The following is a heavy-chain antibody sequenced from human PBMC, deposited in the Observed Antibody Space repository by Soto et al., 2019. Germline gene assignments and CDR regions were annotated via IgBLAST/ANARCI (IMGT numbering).Heavy chain of an antibody. D-gene: IGHD3-3*01. J-gene: IGHJ5*02. CDR3: AKETTIFGVVIGNRFDP. V-gene: IGHV3-23*01. Sequence: EVQLLESGGGLVQPGGSLRLSCAASGFTFSSYAMSWVRQAPGKGLEWVSAISGSGGSTYYADCVKGRFTISRDNSKNTLYLQMNSLRAEDTAVYYCAKETTIFGVVIGNRFDPWGQGTLVTVSS. CDR2: ISGSGGST. CDR1: GFTFSSYA.